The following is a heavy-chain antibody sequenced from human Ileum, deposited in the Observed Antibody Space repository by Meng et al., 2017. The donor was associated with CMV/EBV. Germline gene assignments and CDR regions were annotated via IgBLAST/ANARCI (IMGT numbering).Heavy chain of an antibody. J-gene: IGHJ4*02. CDR1: GHSFTSYV. Sequence: KVSCQASGHSFTSYVMHWVRQAPGQRLEWMGWINGGNGKTKYSQNFQGRVTITRDTSASTAYMEVSSLRSEDTAVYYCARGRVYSDYWGQGTLVTVSS. CDR2: INGGNGKT. D-gene: IGHD2-21*01. V-gene: IGHV1-3*01. CDR3: ARGRVYSDY.